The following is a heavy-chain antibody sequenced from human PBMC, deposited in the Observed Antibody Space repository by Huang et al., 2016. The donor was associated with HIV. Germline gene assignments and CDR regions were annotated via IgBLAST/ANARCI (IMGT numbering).Heavy chain of an antibody. CDR3: ARHCPLQYRDLWTGFSYYFDF. Sequence: QLHLQESGPGLVKPSETLSLICTVSGGSISNNDYYWGWIRQSPGKGLEWIGSVYDRGTTSYNPSLKRRVLLSIGMSKNEFSLRLRSLSAADSAIYYCARHCPLQYRDLWTGFSYYFDFWGQGSPVTVSS. D-gene: IGHD3-3*01. CDR2: VYDRGTT. CDR1: GGSISNNDYY. J-gene: IGHJ4*02. V-gene: IGHV4-39*01.